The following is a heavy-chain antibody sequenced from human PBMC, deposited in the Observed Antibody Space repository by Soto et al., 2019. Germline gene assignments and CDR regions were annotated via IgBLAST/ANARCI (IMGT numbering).Heavy chain of an antibody. V-gene: IGHV3-21*06. CDR2: ISSGSTYI. J-gene: IGHJ3*02. CDR1: GFTFNIYT. D-gene: IGHD4-4*01. Sequence: PGGSLRLSCAASGFTFNIYTMNWVRQAPGKGLEWVSSISSGSTYISYADSVEGRFIISRDNAKNSLYLQMISLGVEDTAVYYFARDRTNGLYSNDAFDIWGQCTMVTVSS. CDR3: ARDRTNGLYSNDAFDI.